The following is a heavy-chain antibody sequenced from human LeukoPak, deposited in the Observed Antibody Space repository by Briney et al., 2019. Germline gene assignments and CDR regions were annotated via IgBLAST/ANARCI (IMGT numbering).Heavy chain of an antibody. Sequence: PGGSLRLSCAASGFTFSSYGMHWVRQAPGKGLEWVAFIRYDGSNKHYADSVKGRFTISRDNSKNTLYPQMNSLRAEDTAVYYCAKDPTYYYDSSGYWGQGTLVTVSS. CDR1: GFTFSSYG. D-gene: IGHD3-22*01. CDR2: IRYDGSNK. J-gene: IGHJ4*02. V-gene: IGHV3-30*02. CDR3: AKDPTYYYDSSGY.